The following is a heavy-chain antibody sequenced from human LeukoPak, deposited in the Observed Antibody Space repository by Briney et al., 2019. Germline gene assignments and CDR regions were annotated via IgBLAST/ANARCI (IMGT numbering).Heavy chain of an antibody. D-gene: IGHD3-22*01. CDR1: GFTFSSYW. V-gene: IGHV3-7*01. Sequence: PGGSLRLSCAASGFTFSSYWMSWVRQAPGKGLEWVANIKQDGSEKHYVDSVKGRFTISRDNAKNSLYLQMNSLRAEDTAVYYCARLEAAMIVGNFDYWGQGTLVTVSS. CDR3: ARLEAAMIVGNFDY. CDR2: IKQDGSEK. J-gene: IGHJ4*02.